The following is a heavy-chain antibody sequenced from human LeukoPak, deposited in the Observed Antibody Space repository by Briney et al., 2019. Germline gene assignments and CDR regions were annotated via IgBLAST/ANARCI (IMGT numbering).Heavy chain of an antibody. CDR2: IYTSGST. J-gene: IGHJ4*02. Sequence: SETLSLTCTVSGGSISSGSYYWSWIRQPAGKGLEWIGRIYTSGSTNYNPSLKSRVTISVDTSKNQFSLKLSSVTAADTAVYYCARERQYYGANYFDYWGQGTLVTVSS. D-gene: IGHD4-17*01. V-gene: IGHV4-61*02. CDR1: GGSISSGSYY. CDR3: ARERQYYGANYFDY.